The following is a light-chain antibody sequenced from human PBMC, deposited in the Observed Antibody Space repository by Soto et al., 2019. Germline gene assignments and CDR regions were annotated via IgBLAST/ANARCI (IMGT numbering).Light chain of an antibody. CDR3: SSYTSTITYV. V-gene: IGLV2-14*01. Sequence: QSVLTQPASVSGSPGQSITISCTGTSSDVGGYNYVSWYQQHPGKAPKLMIYEVSNRPSGVSNRSSGSKSGNTASLTISGLQAEDEADYYCSSYTSTITYVFGSGTRSPS. J-gene: IGLJ1*01. CDR1: SSDVGGYNY. CDR2: EVS.